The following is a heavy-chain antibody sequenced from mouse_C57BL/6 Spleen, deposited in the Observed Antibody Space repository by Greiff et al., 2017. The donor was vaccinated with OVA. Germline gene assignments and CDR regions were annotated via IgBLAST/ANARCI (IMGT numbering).Heavy chain of an antibody. CDR3: AREGFAY. CDR2: ISYDGSN. Sequence: VQLLQSGPGLVKPSQSLSLTCSVTGYSITSGYFWYWIRQFPGNKLAWMGYISYDGSNNYKHSLKNRITITRDTSKNQFFLKLNSVTTEDTATYYCAREGFAYWGQGTLVTVAT. V-gene: IGHV3-6*01. J-gene: IGHJ3*01. CDR1: GYSITSGYF.